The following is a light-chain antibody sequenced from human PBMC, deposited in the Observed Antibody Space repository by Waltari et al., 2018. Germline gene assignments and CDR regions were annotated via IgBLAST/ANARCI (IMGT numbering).Light chain of an antibody. CDR2: TTS. J-gene: IGKJ1*01. CDR1: QSTSGY. V-gene: IGKV1-5*03. CDR3: QQYNSYST. Sequence: DIQLTQSPSTLSASVGDRVTITCRASQSTSGYLAWYQQKPGKAPNLLIYTTSTVESGVPSRFSGSGSGTEFTLTISSLQPDDFATYYCQQYNSYSTFGQGTKVEV.